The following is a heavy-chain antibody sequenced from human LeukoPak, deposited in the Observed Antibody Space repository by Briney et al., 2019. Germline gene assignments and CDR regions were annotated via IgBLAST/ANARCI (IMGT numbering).Heavy chain of an antibody. CDR1: EFTFSVYE. V-gene: IGHV3-48*03. CDR3: ARSPYSESYYGDAFDI. J-gene: IGHJ3*02. CDR2: ISSSGTAI. D-gene: IGHD1-26*01. Sequence: PGGSLRLSCAASEFTFSVYEMNWVRQAPGKGLEWVSYISSSGTAIYYADSVKGRFTISRDNAKTSLYLQMNSLRVGDTAVYYCARSPYSESYYGDAFDIWGQGTLVTVSS.